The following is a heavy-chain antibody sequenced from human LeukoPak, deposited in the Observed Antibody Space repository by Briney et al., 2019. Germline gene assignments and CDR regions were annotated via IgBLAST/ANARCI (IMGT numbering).Heavy chain of an antibody. J-gene: IGHJ4*02. CDR1: GFTVSSNY. Sequence: PGGSLRLSCAAFGFTVSSNYMSWVRQAPGKGLEWVSVIFGGGGTYYGDSVRGRFTISRDNSKNTLYLQMNSLRAEDTAVYYCAYCSGGNCYWGQGTLVTVSS. CDR2: IFGGGGT. CDR3: AYCSGGNCY. D-gene: IGHD2-15*01. V-gene: IGHV3-53*01.